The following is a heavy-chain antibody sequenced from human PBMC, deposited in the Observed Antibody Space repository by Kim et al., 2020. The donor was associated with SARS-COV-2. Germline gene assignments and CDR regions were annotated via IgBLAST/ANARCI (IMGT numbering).Heavy chain of an antibody. Sequence: ASVKVSCKASGYTFTGYYMHWVRQAPGQGLEWMGRINPNSGGTNYAQKFQGRVTMTRDTSISTAYMELSRLRSDDTAVYYCAREGGRWLRAFDIWGQGTMVTVSS. CDR3: AREGGRWLRAFDI. J-gene: IGHJ3*02. D-gene: IGHD2-15*01. V-gene: IGHV1-2*06. CDR2: INPNSGGT. CDR1: GYTFTGYY.